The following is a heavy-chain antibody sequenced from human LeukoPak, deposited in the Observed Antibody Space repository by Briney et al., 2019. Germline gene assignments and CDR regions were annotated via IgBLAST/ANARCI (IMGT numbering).Heavy chain of an antibody. D-gene: IGHD6-19*01. CDR2: IWYDGSNK. V-gene: IGHV3-33*01. CDR1: GFTFSSYG. Sequence: PGRSLRLSCAASGFTFSSYGMHWVRQAPGKGLEWVAVIWYDGSNKYYADSVKGRSTISRDNSKNTLYLQMNSLRAEDTAVYYCARVTVAGTEFDYWGQGTLVTVSS. CDR3: ARVTVAGTEFDY. J-gene: IGHJ4*02.